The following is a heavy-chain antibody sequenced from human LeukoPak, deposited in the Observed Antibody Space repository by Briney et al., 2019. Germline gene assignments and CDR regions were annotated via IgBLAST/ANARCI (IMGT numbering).Heavy chain of an antibody. CDR1: GFTFAKYS. J-gene: IGHJ4*02. CDR3: VRAVEYYYDSSGYAVDY. Sequence: GGSLRLSCAASGFTFAKYSMKWVRQAPGKGLEWVSAICSSSSNIYYADSVMGRFTISRDNAKNTLYLQMNSLRGAETAVYYCVRAVEYYYDSSGYAVDYWGQGTLVTVSS. V-gene: IGHV3-21*01. CDR2: ICSSSSNI. D-gene: IGHD3-22*01.